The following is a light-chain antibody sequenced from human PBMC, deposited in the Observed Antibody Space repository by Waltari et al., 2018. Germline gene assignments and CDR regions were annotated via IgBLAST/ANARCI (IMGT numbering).Light chain of an antibody. CDR1: DTFGSN. CDR2: GIS. J-gene: IGKJ1*01. Sequence: EIVMTQSPVSLSLSVGETATLSCRASDTFGSNLAWYQQKAGQAPRLLIFGISTRAAGVPDRISGSWSGTEFTLTIKRLQSDDFAFYFCQQYNDWPWTFGQGTEVEIK. V-gene: IGKV3-15*01. CDR3: QQYNDWPWT.